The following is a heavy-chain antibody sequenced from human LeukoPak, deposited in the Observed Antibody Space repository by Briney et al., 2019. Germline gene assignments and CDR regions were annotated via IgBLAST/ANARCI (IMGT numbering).Heavy chain of an antibody. J-gene: IGHJ4*02. CDR3: AKDSPYPLEAGQFDS. D-gene: IGHD6-19*01. V-gene: IGHV3-43D*03. CDR1: GFTLDDLA. CDR2: ISWDGDGT. Sequence: GGSLRLSCAASGFTLDDLAMHWIRQAPGKGLEWVSLISWDGDGTYYADSVKGRFIISRDNSKNSLYLQMNRLRPGDTALYYCAKDSPYPLEAGQFDSWGQGTLVIVSS.